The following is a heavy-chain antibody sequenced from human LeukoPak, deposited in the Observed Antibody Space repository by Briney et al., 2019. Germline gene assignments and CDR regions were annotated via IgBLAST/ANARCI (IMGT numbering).Heavy chain of an antibody. CDR1: GYTFTGYY. V-gene: IGHV1-2*02. J-gene: IGHJ5*02. CDR2: INPNSGGT. CDR3: ARDLVLWFGELFNWFDP. Sequence: ASVKVSCKASGYTFTGYYMHWVRQAPEQGLEWMRWINPNSGGTNYAQKFQGRVTMTRDTSISTAYMELRRLRSDDTAVYYCARDLVLWFGELFNWFDPWGQGTLVTVSS. D-gene: IGHD3-10*01.